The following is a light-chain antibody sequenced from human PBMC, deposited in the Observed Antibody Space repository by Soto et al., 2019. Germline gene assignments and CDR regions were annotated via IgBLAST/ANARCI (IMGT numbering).Light chain of an antibody. CDR3: LQYNYFWT. J-gene: IGKJ1*01. CDR1: QSVSSN. V-gene: IGKV3-15*01. CDR2: DVS. Sequence: EIVMTQSPASLSVSPGERATLSCRASQSVSSNLAWYQHKPGQAPRLLIYDVSTRATGIPARFSGSGSGTDFTLTISSLQSEDFAIYYCLQYNYFWTFGQGTKVDIK.